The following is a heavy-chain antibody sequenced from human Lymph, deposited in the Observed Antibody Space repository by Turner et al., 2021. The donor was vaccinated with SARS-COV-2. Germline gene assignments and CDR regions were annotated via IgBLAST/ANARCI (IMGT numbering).Heavy chain of an antibody. V-gene: IGHV1-8*02. CDR1: GYTFPSYA. D-gene: IGHD1-26*01. Sequence: VQLVQSGAEVKKPGASVKVSCKAPGYTFPSYAINWVRQATGQGLGWIGWMNQNGGNTGYEKKYRGGVTMNRNTTISTAYMELSSLRSEDTAVYYCARGRYSGGGMDVWGQGTTVTVSS. J-gene: IGHJ6*02. CDR2: MNQNGGNT. CDR3: ARGRYSGGGMDV.